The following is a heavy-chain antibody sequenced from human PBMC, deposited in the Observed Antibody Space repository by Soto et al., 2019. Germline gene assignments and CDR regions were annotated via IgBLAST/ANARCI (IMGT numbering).Heavy chain of an antibody. D-gene: IGHD3-22*01. CDR3: AKYYDSSGYKYRAGDYFDY. CDR1: GGSISSGGYY. V-gene: IGHV4-31*03. J-gene: IGHJ4*02. CDR2: IYYSGST. Sequence: QVQLQESGPGLVKPSQTLSLTCTVSGGSISSGGYYWSWIRQHPGKGLEWIGYIYYSGSTYYNPSLKSRVTISVATSKNQFSLKLSSVTAADTAVYYCAKYYDSSGYKYRAGDYFDYWGQGTLVTVSS.